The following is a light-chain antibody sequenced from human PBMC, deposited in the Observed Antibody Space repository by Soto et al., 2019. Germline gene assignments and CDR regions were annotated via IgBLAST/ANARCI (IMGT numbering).Light chain of an antibody. CDR1: SSDVGGYKY. CDR2: DVS. CDR3: SSYTSGSTLV. J-gene: IGLJ2*01. Sequence: QSALTQPASVSGSPGQSITISCTGTSSDVGGYKYVSWYQQHPGKAPKLMIYDVSNRPSGVSNRFSGSKSGNTASLTISGLQAEDEADYYCSSYTSGSTLVFGGGTQLTVL. V-gene: IGLV2-14*01.